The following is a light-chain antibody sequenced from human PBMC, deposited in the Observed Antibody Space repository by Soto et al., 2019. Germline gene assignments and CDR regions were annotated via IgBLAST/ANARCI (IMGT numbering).Light chain of an antibody. V-gene: IGLV2-11*01. CDR3: CSYAGSYTSWV. CDR1: SSDFGGYNY. J-gene: IGLJ3*02. Sequence: QSALTQPRSVSGSPGQSVTISCTGTSSDFGGYNYVSWYQQHPGKAPKLIIYDVSKRPSGVPDRFAGSKSGNTASLTISGLQAEDDADYYCCSYAGSYTSWVFGGGTKLTVL. CDR2: DVS.